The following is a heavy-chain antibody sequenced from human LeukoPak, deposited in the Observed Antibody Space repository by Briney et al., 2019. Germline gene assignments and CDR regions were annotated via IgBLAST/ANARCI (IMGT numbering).Heavy chain of an antibody. CDR3: ARVFMEYYDSSGFDY. CDR1: GFTFSTYS. CDR2: INSYSTNI. Sequence: GGSLRLSCAASGFTFSTYSMNWVRQAPGKGLEWVSSINSYSTNIYYADSVKGQFTISRDNAKNSLYLQMNSLRAEDTAVYYCARVFMEYYDSSGFDYWGQGTLVTVSS. D-gene: IGHD3-22*01. V-gene: IGHV3-21*01. J-gene: IGHJ4*02.